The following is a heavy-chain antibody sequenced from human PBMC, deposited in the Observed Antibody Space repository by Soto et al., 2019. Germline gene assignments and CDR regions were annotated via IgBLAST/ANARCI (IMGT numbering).Heavy chain of an antibody. J-gene: IGHJ4*02. V-gene: IGHV2-5*02. Sequence: QITLKESGPTLVKPTQTLTLTCTFSGFSLSTGGVGVGWIRQPPGKALEWLDLVYWDDDKRYSPSLKSRLTITKGTSENQVVLTMTNMDPIDTATYYCARDLVATIDYWGQGTLVTVSS. CDR2: VYWDDDK. D-gene: IGHD5-12*01. CDR1: GFSLSTGGVG. CDR3: ARDLVATIDY.